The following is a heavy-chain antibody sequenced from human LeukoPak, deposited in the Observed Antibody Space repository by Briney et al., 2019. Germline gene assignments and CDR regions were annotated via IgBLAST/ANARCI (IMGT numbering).Heavy chain of an antibody. J-gene: IGHJ6*03. CDR3: ARMPPAAYNYFYYMDV. CDR2: INPNSGGT. Sequence: ASVKVSCKASGYTFTGYSMHWVRQAPGQGLEWMGWINPNSGGTKYAQKFQDRVTTTRDTSISTASMELRRLRSDDTAVYYCARMPPAAYNYFYYMDVWGKGTTVTVSS. D-gene: IGHD2-2*01. CDR1: GYTFTGYS. V-gene: IGHV1-2*02.